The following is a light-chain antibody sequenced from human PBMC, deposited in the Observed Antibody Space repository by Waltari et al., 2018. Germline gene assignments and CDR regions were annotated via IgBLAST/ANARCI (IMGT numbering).Light chain of an antibody. CDR2: AVS. CDR3: QQGDGFHPIT. Sequence: DIQMTQSPSSVSASVADRVTITRRTSQAISSWLAWYQQKPGQAPRLLIYAVSILHSGVPSRCSGSGSGTDFTLTITSLQPEDFAIYYCQQGDGFHPITFGQGTRLE. J-gene: IGKJ5*01. V-gene: IGKV1-12*01. CDR1: QAISSW.